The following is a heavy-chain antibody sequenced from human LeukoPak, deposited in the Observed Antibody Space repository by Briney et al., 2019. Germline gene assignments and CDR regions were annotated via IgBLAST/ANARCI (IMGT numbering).Heavy chain of an antibody. CDR3: ARARFVVVAATPLYHYYYMDV. CDR2: IIPIFGTA. CDR1: GGTFSSYA. V-gene: IGHV1-69*06. D-gene: IGHD2-15*01. J-gene: IGHJ6*03. Sequence: ASVKVSCKASGGTFSSYAISWVRQAPGQGLEWMGGIIPIFGTANYAQKFQGRVTITADKSTSTAYMELSSLRSEDTAVYYCARARFVVVAATPLYHYYYMDVWGKGTTVTVSS.